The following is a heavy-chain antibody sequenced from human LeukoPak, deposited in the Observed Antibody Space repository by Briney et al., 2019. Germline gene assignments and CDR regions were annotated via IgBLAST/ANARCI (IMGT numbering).Heavy chain of an antibody. CDR2: KYTSGST. V-gene: IGHV4-61*02. Sequence: PSETLSLTCTVSGGSISSGRYYWSWIRQPAGKGLEWIGRKYTSGSTNYNSSLKSRVTISVDTSKNQFSLKLSSVTAADTAVYYCARHRGNSFGYDFDYWGQGTLVTVSS. D-gene: IGHD5-18*01. CDR1: GGSISSGRYY. CDR3: ARHRGNSFGYDFDY. J-gene: IGHJ4*02.